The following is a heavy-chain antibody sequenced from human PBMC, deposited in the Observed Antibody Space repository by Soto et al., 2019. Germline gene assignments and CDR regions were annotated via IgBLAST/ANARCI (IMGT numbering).Heavy chain of an antibody. V-gene: IGHV3-48*01. D-gene: IGHD2-8*01. CDR3: ARQGPTNGAGAPSGYYYGMDV. CDR1: GFTFSSYS. Sequence: GGSLRLSCAASGFTFSSYSMNWVRQAPGKGLQWVSYISSSGSTTYYADSVRGRFTVSRDNSKNTLYLQKNSRRSEDTAVYYCARQGPTNGAGAPSGYYYGMDVWGQGTTVTVSS. J-gene: IGHJ6*02. CDR2: ISSSGSTT.